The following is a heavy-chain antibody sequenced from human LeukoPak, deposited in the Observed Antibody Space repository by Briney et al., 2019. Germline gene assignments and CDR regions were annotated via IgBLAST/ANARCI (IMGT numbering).Heavy chain of an antibody. CDR2: IEQDASEK. Sequence: PGGSLRLSCAASGFTFKNYWMSWVRQAPGKGLDWVANIEQDASEKYYVDSVKGRFTISRDNAKNSLYLQMNSLRAEDTAVYYCARLRYPYYFGYWGQGTLVTVSS. J-gene: IGHJ4*02. D-gene: IGHD1-1*01. CDR3: ARLRYPYYFGY. V-gene: IGHV3-7*05. CDR1: GFTFKNYW.